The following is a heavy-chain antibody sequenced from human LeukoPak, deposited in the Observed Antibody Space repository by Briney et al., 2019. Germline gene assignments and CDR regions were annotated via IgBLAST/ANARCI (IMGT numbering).Heavy chain of an antibody. CDR2: IWYDGRNK. CDR3: ARARYKGSGWLFVY. CDR1: GFTFISYS. D-gene: IGHD6-19*01. Sequence: GGSLRLSCAASGFTFISYSMHWVPQAPGKGLEWVAFIWYDGRNKYYADSVKGRFTISRDNSKNTLYLQMNSLRADDTAVYYCARARYKGSGWLFVYWGQGTLVTVSS. J-gene: IGHJ4*02. V-gene: IGHV3-30*02.